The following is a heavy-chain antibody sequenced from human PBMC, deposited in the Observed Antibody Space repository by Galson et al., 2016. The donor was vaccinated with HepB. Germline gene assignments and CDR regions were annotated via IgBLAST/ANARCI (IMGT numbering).Heavy chain of an antibody. V-gene: IGHV3-7*03. CDR3: ARVYATGWFGY. J-gene: IGHJ4*02. D-gene: IGHD6-19*01. CDR2: IKQDGSEK. Sequence: SLRLSCAASGFIFSDYWMSWVRQAPGKGLEWVASIKQDGSEKYYVDSVKGRFTISRDNGKDSLYLQRNSLRAEDPAVSDCARVYATGWFGYWGQGTLVTVSS. CDR1: GFIFSDYW.